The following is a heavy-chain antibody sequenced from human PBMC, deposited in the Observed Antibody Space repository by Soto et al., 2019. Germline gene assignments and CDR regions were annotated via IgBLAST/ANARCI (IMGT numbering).Heavy chain of an antibody. J-gene: IGHJ4*02. D-gene: IGHD3-10*01. CDR3: ARDRVTMVRGVTVYYFDY. V-gene: IGHV6-1*01. CDR1: GDSVSSNSAA. Sequence: SPTLSLTCVISGDSVSSNSAAWNWIRPSPSRGLEWLGRTYYRSKWYNDYAVSVKSRITINPDTSKNQFSLQLNSVTPEDTAVYYCARDRVTMVRGVTVYYFDYWGQGTLVTVSS. CDR2: TYYRSKWYN.